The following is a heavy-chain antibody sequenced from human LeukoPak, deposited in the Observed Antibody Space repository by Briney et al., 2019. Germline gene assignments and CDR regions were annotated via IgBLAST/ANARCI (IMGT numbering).Heavy chain of an antibody. CDR3: AKDFISIKALIPWDY. CDR2: IRNDGDVI. CDR1: GFTFTSFG. D-gene: IGHD2-21*01. J-gene: IGHJ4*02. Sequence: GGSLRLSCAASGFTFTSFGMQWVRQTPGKGLEWVAFIRNDGDVIYYAGSVKGRFTISRDNSKSTVSLQLNSLRVEDTGVYYCAKDFISIKALIPWDYWGQGTLVTVSP. V-gene: IGHV3-30*02.